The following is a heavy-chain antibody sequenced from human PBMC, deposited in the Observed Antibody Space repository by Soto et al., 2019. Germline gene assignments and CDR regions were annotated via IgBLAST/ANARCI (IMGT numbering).Heavy chain of an antibody. CDR2: IYYSGST. D-gene: IGHD5-12*01. V-gene: IGHV4-31*03. CDR3: AERPGYSGYNHDY. Sequence: PSETLSLTCTVSGGSISSGGYYWSWIRQHPGKGLEWIGYIYYSGSTYYNPSLKSRVTISVDTSKNQFSLKLSSVTAADTAVYYCAERPGYSGYNHDYWGQGTLVTVSS. CDR1: GGSISSGGYY. J-gene: IGHJ4*02.